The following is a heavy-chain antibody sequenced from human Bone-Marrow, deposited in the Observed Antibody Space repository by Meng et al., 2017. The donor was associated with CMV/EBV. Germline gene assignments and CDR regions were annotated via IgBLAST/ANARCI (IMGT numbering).Heavy chain of an antibody. CDR2: IWYDGSNK. J-gene: IGHJ6*02. CDR3: AREAVYCSSTSCYQDGMDV. D-gene: IGHD2-2*01. Sequence: GGSLRLSCAASGFTFSSYAMHWVRQAPGKGLEWVAVIWYDGSNKYYADSVKGRFTISRDNSKNTLYLQMNSLRAEDTAVYYCAREAVYCSSTSCYQDGMDVWGQGTAVTVSS. CDR1: GFTFSSYA. V-gene: IGHV3-33*08.